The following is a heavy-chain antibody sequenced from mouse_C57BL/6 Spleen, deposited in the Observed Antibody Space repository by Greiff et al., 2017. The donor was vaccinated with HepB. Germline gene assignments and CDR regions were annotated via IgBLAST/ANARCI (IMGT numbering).Heavy chain of an antibody. J-gene: IGHJ3*01. D-gene: IGHD2-2*01. CDR1: GFTFSSYG. CDR3: ARHEVTTGAWFAY. CDR2: ISSGGSYT. V-gene: IGHV5-6*01. Sequence: EVQVVESGGDLVKPGGSLKLSCAASGFTFSSYGMSWVRQTPDKRLEWVATISSGGSYTYYPDSVKGRFTISRDNAKNTLYLQMSSLKSEDTAMYYCARHEVTTGAWFAYWGQGTLVTVSA.